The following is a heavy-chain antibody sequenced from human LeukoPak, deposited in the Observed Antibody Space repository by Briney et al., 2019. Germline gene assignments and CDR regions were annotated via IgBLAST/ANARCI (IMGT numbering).Heavy chain of an antibody. J-gene: IGHJ1*01. Sequence: GGSLRLSCATSGFTFTAASMSWVRQAPGKGLEWIGLIRSKVENETTEYAAPVKGRFSISRDDSKATLYLEMKSLKVDDTGVYYCTTGNPWGQGTLVTV. CDR2: IRSKVENETT. CDR3: TTGNP. CDR1: GFTFTAAS. V-gene: IGHV3-15*05.